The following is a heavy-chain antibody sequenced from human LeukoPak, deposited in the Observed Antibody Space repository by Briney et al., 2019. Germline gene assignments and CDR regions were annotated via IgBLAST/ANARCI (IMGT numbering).Heavy chain of an antibody. D-gene: IGHD6-19*01. Sequence: SETLSLTCAVSGGSISSGNWWNWVRQPPGKGLEWIGEIYHSGSTNYNPSLKSRVTISLDKSENQFSLRVSSVIAADTAIYYCARAQVAGNDFDYWGQGTLVTVSS. J-gene: IGHJ4*02. CDR3: ARAQVAGNDFDY. V-gene: IGHV4-4*02. CDR1: GGSISSGNW. CDR2: IYHSGST.